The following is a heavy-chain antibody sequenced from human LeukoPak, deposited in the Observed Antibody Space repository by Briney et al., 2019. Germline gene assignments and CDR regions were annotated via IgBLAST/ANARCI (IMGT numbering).Heavy chain of an antibody. CDR1: GFTFSSYS. D-gene: IGHD6-13*01. J-gene: IGHJ3*02. Sequence: NAGGSLRLPCAASGFTFSSYSMNWVRQAPGKGLEWVSSISSSSSYIYYADSVKGRFTISRDNAKNSLYLQMNSLRAEDTAVYYCARDFQRVAAAGPDAFDIWGQGTMVTVSS. CDR3: ARDFQRVAAAGPDAFDI. CDR2: ISSSSSYI. V-gene: IGHV3-21*01.